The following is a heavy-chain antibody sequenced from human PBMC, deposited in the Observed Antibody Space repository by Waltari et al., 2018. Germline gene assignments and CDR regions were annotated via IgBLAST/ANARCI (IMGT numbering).Heavy chain of an antibody. CDR3: ARERHPLMEVGYLLALDP. Sequence: EAQLVQSGSEVNKPGDSLKLSCKVSGFPFSPQLFGRVRQMPGKGLEWMAIMYPGDSDSRYSPSFQGQVTISADRSINTAYLQWSSLKASDTAMYYCARERHPLMEVGYLLALDPWGQGTLVTVSS. J-gene: IGHJ5*02. CDR2: MYPGDSDS. CDR1: GFPFSPQL. V-gene: IGHV5-51*01. D-gene: IGHD2-21*01.